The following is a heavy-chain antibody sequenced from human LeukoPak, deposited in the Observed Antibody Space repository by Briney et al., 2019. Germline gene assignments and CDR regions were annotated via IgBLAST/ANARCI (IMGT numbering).Heavy chain of an antibody. CDR2: IHNSGTT. J-gene: IGHJ6*02. D-gene: IGHD5-18*01. Sequence: PSETLSLTCAVSGGPFSGYFWSWIRQSSGKGLEWIGEIHNSGTTNYNPSLNSRVTISEDTSKNQFYLNLSSVTAADTAVYYCARRIQFWREDYYGMDVWGRGTTVTVSS. CDR1: GGPFSGYF. CDR3: ARRIQFWREDYYGMDV. V-gene: IGHV4-34*01.